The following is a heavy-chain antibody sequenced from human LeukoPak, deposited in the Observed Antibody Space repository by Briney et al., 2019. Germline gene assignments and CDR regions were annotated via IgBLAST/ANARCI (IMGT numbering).Heavy chain of an antibody. Sequence: RSEPLTLTCTVSDSFISSYYWRWRRQPPGGGLEWVGYIYCGGSTNYNPSLKSQVTISVDKSKNQSSLKLSSVTAADTAVYYCTRDNWSGGSCYPDYWGQGTLVTVSS. CDR1: DSFISSYY. D-gene: IGHD2-15*01. CDR2: IYCGGST. J-gene: IGHJ4*02. CDR3: TRDNWSGGSCYPDY. V-gene: IGHV4-59*01.